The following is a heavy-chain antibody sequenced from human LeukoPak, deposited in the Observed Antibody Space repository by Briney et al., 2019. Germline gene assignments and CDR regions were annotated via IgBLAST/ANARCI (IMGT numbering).Heavy chain of an antibody. Sequence: GGSLRLSLAASGLTFSDYYISWIRQAPGKGLGWVAYISRSGITIYYADSVKGRFTISRDNAKNSLYLQMNSLRAEDTAVYYCARAPQGGDFWSGYFPEGFDYWGQGTLVTVSS. CDR2: ISRSGITI. V-gene: IGHV3-11*01. D-gene: IGHD3-3*01. CDR1: GLTFSDYY. CDR3: ARAPQGGDFWSGYFPEGFDY. J-gene: IGHJ4*02.